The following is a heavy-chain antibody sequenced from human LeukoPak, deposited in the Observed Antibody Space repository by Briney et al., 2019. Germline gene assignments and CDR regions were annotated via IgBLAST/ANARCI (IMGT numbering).Heavy chain of an antibody. Sequence: GGSLRLSCAASGFTFSSYSMNWVRQAPGKGLEWVSSISSSSSYIYYADSVKGRFTISRDNAKNSLYLQMNSLRAEDTAVYYCARDEASSWCGWDDAFDIWGQGTMVTVSS. CDR2: ISSSSSYI. CDR1: GFTFSSYS. V-gene: IGHV3-21*01. CDR3: ARDEASSWCGWDDAFDI. J-gene: IGHJ3*02. D-gene: IGHD6-13*01.